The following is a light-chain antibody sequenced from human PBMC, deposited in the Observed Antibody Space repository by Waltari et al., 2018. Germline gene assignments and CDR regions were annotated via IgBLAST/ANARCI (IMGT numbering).Light chain of an antibody. CDR1: QSVKNN. CDR3: QEYDTLPVT. Sequence: TCRASQSVKNNLAWYQQKPGKAPKILIHKASRLESGVPSRFSGSGYGTEFTLTISSLQPDDFATYYCQEYDTLPVTFGGGTKVEIK. CDR2: KAS. V-gene: IGKV1-5*03. J-gene: IGKJ4*01.